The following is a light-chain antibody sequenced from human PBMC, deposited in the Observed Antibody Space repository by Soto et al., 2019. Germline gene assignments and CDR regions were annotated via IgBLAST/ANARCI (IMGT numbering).Light chain of an antibody. CDR3: QQYGSSLT. Sequence: GDRVTITCRASQSIRNWLAWYQQKPGKVPKLLIYDASSLASGVPSRFSGSGSGTDFTLTISRLEPEDFAVYYCQQYGSSLTFGGGTKVDIK. CDR2: DAS. V-gene: IGKV1-5*01. J-gene: IGKJ4*01. CDR1: QSIRNW.